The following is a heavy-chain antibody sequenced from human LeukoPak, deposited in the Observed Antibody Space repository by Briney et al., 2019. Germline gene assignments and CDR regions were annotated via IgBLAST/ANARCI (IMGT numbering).Heavy chain of an antibody. J-gene: IGHJ4*02. CDR1: GGSISSSSHH. D-gene: IGHD3-16*01. Sequence: PSETLSLTCTVSGGSISSSSHHWGWIRQPPGKGVEWIGSIYYSGSTYYNPSLKSRVTISVDTSKNQFSLKLSSVTAADTAVYYCARHVVGVPSDYDYWGQGTLVTVSS. CDR2: IYYSGST. CDR3: ARHVVGVPSDYDY. V-gene: IGHV4-39*01.